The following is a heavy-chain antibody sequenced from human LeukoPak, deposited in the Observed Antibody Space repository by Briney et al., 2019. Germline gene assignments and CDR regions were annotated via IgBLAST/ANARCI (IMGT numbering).Heavy chain of an antibody. CDR1: GFTFSSYW. V-gene: IGHV3-7*01. Sequence: PGGSLRLSCAASGFTFSSYWMSWVRQAPGKGLEGGASIKQDAGTEYSVDSLKGRFTISRDNAYNSLYLQMNSLRAEDTAVYFCARGSRDSSGYRYYLNYWGQGTLVTVSS. D-gene: IGHD3-22*01. CDR3: ARGSRDSSGYRYYLNY. CDR2: IKQDAGTE. J-gene: IGHJ4*02.